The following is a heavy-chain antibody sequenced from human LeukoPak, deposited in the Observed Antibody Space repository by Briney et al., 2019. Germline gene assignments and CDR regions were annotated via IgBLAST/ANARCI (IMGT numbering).Heavy chain of an antibody. CDR3: AKAAMGY. Sequence: PGGSLRLSCAASGFTFSSYWMSWVRQAPGKGLEWVANIKQDGSDEYYVDSVKGRFTISRDNSKNTLYLQMNSLRAEDTAVYYCAKAAMGYWGQGTLVTVSS. V-gene: IGHV3-7*03. D-gene: IGHD5-18*01. CDR2: IKQDGSDE. J-gene: IGHJ4*02. CDR1: GFTFSSYW.